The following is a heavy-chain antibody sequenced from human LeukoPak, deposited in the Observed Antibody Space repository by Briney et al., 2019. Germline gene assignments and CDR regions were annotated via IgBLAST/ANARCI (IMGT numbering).Heavy chain of an antibody. Sequence: GGSLRLSCAASGFTFSSYSMNWVRQAPGKGLEWVSYISSSSSTIYYADSVKGRFTISRDNAKNSLYLQMNSLRAEDTAVYYCARDGDSGGGLYYYYYYMDVWGKGTTVTVSS. V-gene: IGHV3-48*01. D-gene: IGHD2-15*01. CDR2: ISSSSSTI. J-gene: IGHJ6*03. CDR3: ARDGDSGGGLYYYYYYMDV. CDR1: GFTFSSYS.